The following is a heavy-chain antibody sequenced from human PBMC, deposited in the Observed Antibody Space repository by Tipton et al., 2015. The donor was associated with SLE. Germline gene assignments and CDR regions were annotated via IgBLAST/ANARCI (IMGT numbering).Heavy chain of an antibody. Sequence: TLSLTCTVSGGSIISSSYYWDWIRQPPGKGLEWIGSMYYSGSTYYNPSLKSRVTISIDTSKNQFSLKLSSMTAADTAVYYCARHERWPHFDYWGQGTLVTVSS. CDR2: MYYSGST. CDR3: ARHERWPHFDY. CDR1: GGSIISSSYY. V-gene: IGHV4-39*07. D-gene: IGHD6-19*01. J-gene: IGHJ4*02.